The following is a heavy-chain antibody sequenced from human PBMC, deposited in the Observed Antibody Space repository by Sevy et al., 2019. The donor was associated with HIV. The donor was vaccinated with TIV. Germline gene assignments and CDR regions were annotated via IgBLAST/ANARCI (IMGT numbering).Heavy chain of an antibody. Sequence: GVSLRLSCAASGFTFSSYGMHWVRQAPGKGLEWVAVIWNDRSNKHYADSVKGRFTISRDNSKNTLYLQMNSLRAEDMAVYYCASLPNNYYDSSGSSGDDAFDIWGQGTMVTVSS. CDR1: GFTFSSYG. J-gene: IGHJ3*02. D-gene: IGHD3-22*01. CDR3: ASLPNNYYDSSGSSGDDAFDI. V-gene: IGHV3-33*01. CDR2: IWNDRSNK.